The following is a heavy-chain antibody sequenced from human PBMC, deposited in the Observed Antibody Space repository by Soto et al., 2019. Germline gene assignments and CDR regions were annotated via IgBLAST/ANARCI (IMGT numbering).Heavy chain of an antibody. Sequence: SVKVSCKASGFTFTSSAVQWVRQARGQRLEWIGWIVVGSGNTNYAQKFQERVTITRDMSTSTAYMELSSLRSEDTAVYYCAADPPYSYGYDAFDIWGQGTMVTVSS. D-gene: IGHD5-18*01. CDR3: AADPPYSYGYDAFDI. J-gene: IGHJ3*02. V-gene: IGHV1-58*01. CDR2: IVVGSGNT. CDR1: GFTFTSSA.